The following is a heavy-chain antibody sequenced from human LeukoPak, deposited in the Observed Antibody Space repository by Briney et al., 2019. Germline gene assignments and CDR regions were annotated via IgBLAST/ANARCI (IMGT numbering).Heavy chain of an antibody. D-gene: IGHD3-3*01. CDR2: ISSSGDTI. V-gene: IGHV3-48*03. J-gene: IGHJ4*02. CDR1: EFTFSSYE. CDR3: ARVPRSTCIPIFR. Sequence: QPGGSLRLSCAASEFTFSSYEMNWVRQAPGKGLEWVSYISSSGDTIYYADSVKGRFTISRDNAKNSLYLQMNSLRAEDTAVYYCARVPRSTCIPIFRWGQGTLVTVSS.